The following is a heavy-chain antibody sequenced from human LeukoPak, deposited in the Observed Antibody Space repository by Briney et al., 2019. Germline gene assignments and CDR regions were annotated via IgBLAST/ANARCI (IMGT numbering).Heavy chain of an antibody. CDR2: IYYSGRT. CDR1: VGSISSYY. Sequence: SETLSLTCTVSVGSISSYYWSWIRQPPGKGLEWGGYIYYSGRTNYNPSLKSRVTFSVDTSKNQVSLKVSSVTAADTAVYYCARVGSVALRWFDHWGQGTLVTVSP. D-gene: IGHD2-8*02. CDR3: ARVGSVALRWFDH. J-gene: IGHJ5*02. V-gene: IGHV4-59*08.